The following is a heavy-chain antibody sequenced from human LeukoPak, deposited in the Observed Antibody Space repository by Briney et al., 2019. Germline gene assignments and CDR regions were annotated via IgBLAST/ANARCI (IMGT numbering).Heavy chain of an antibody. CDR1: GYTFTGYY. V-gene: IGHV1-2*02. CDR2: INPNSGGT. J-gene: IGHJ4*02. CDR3: AREDADVDPLLDTVHDY. D-gene: IGHD4-17*01. Sequence: ASMKVSCKASGYTFTGYYIHWLRQAPGQGLEWMGFINPNSGGTNYAQKFQGRVTMTRDTSISSVYMELSSLRSDDTAVYYCAREDADVDPLLDTVHDYWGQGSLVTVSS.